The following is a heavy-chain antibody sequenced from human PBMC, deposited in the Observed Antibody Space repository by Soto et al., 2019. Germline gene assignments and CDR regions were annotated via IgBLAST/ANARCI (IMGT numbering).Heavy chain of an antibody. V-gene: IGHV4-34*01. J-gene: IGHJ5*02. CDR3: ARGPTYYYDSSGYNWFDP. D-gene: IGHD3-22*01. CDR1: GGSFSGYY. Sequence: SETLSLTCAVYGGSFSGYYWSWIRQPPGKGLEWIGEINLSGSTNYNPSLKSRVTISVDTSKNHFSLKLSSVTAADTAVYYCARGPTYYYDSSGYNWFDPWGQGTLVTVSS. CDR2: INLSGST.